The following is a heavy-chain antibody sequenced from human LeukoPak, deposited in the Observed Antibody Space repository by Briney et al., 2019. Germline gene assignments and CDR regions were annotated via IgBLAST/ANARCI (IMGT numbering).Heavy chain of an antibody. CDR2: IYASGTT. CDR1: GGSISSYY. CDR3: ARTSPRAATFDY. J-gene: IGHJ4*02. D-gene: IGHD2-15*01. V-gene: IGHV4-4*07. Sequence: SETLSLTCAVSGGSISSYYWSWIRQPAGKGLEWIGRIYASGTTNYNPSLKSRVTMSVDTSKNQFSLNLNSVTAADTAVYYCARTSPRAATFDYWGQGTLVTVSS.